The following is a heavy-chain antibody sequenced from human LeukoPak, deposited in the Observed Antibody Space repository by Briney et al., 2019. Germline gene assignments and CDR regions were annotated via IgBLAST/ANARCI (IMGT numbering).Heavy chain of an antibody. CDR2: IYTSAST. CDR1: GGSLSSGSYY. V-gene: IGHV4-61*02. D-gene: IGHD2-2*01. J-gene: IGHJ4*02. CDR3: ARASRTSFDY. Sequence: SETLSLTXTVYGGSLSSGSYYWNWILQPAGKGLEWIGRIYTSASTNYTPSLKSRVTISVDTSKTHSSLKLSSVTAADTAVYCCARASRTSFDYWGQGTLVTVSS.